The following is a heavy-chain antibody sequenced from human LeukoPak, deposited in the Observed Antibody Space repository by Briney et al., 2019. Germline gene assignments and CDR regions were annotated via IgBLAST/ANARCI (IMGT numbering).Heavy chain of an antibody. J-gene: IGHJ3*02. D-gene: IGHD2-2*01. CDR1: GFTFSSSG. V-gene: IGHV3-30*02. CDR2: IRYDGTNK. CDR3: AKDLPLYCSITSCFDAFNI. Sequence: GGSLRLSCAASGFTFSSSGMHWVRQAPGKGLEWVAFIRYDGTNKYNADSVKGRFTISRDNSKNTLYLQMNSLRPEDTAVYYCAKDLPLYCSITSCFDAFNIWGQGTMVTVSS.